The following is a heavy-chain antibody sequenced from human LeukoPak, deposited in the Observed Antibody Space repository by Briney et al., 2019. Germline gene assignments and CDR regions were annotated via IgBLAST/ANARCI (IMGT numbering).Heavy chain of an antibody. CDR2: IWYDGNNK. CDR3: AKDTGLVGATRYYFDY. Sequence: PGGSLRLSCAASGFTFSSYGMHWVRQAPGKGLEWVAVIWYDGNNKYYADSVKGRFTISRDNSQNTLYLQTNSLRVEDTAVYYCAKDTGLVGATRYYFDYWGQGTLVTVSS. D-gene: IGHD1-26*01. CDR1: GFTFSSYG. J-gene: IGHJ4*02. V-gene: IGHV3-33*06.